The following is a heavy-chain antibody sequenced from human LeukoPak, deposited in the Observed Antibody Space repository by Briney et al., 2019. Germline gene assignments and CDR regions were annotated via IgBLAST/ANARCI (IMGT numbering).Heavy chain of an antibody. V-gene: IGHV3-7*01. CDR1: GFTFSSYW. Sequence: PGGSLRLSCAASGFTFSSYWMSWVRQAPGKGLEWVANIKQDGSEKYYVDSVKGRLTISRDNAKNSLYLQMNSLRAEDTAVYYCARDMSSNYYGSGSYYQDYWGQGTLVTVSS. J-gene: IGHJ4*02. CDR2: IKQDGSEK. D-gene: IGHD3-10*01. CDR3: ARDMSSNYYGSGSYYQDY.